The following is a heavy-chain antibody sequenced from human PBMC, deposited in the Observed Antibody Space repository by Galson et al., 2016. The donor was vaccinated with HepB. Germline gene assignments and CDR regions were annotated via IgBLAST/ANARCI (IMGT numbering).Heavy chain of an antibody. Sequence: SLRLSCAASGFTVSSNYMSWVRQAPGKGLEWVSVIYSAGGTFYAASVKGRFSISRDNSKNTVYLQMNSLRAEDTAVYYCARSSGWYGYFQHWGQGTLVTVSS. CDR1: GFTVSSNY. J-gene: IGHJ1*01. CDR2: IYSAGGT. V-gene: IGHV3-53*01. D-gene: IGHD6-19*01. CDR3: ARSSGWYGYFQH.